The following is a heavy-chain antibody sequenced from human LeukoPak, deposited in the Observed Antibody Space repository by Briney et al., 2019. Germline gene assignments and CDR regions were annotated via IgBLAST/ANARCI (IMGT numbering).Heavy chain of an antibody. CDR1: GYSFSSYG. CDR3: ARSGGGYPDY. D-gene: IGHD1-26*01. V-gene: IGHV1-18*01. Sequence: ASVKVSCKASGYSFSSYGIIWVRQAPGQGLEWMGWISAYNSNTNYAQKLLRRVTMTTDTSTSTAYMELRSLRSDDTAVYYCARSGGGYPDYWGQGTLVTVSS. CDR2: ISAYNSNT. J-gene: IGHJ4*02.